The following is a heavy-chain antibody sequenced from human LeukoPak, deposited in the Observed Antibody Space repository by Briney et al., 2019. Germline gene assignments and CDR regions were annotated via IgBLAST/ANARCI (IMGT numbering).Heavy chain of an antibody. CDR3: AKDRGFDWLLLFDY. J-gene: IGHJ4*02. Sequence: GGSLRLSCAASGFTFIIYAMRWVRPAPGKGLEWVSPISGGGSSTYYADSVKGRFTISRDNSKNTLYLQMNSLRAEDTAVYYCAKDRGFDWLLLFDYWGQGTLVTVSS. D-gene: IGHD3-9*01. CDR1: GFTFIIYA. CDR2: ISGGGSST. V-gene: IGHV3-23*01.